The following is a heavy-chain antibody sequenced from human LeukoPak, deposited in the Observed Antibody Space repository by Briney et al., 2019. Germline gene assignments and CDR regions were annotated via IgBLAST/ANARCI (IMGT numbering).Heavy chain of an antibody. CDR1: GGSISSYC. Sequence: PSETLSLTRTVSGGSISSYCWSWIRQPPGKGLEWIGYIYHSGSTNYNPSLKSRVTISVDTSKNQFSLKLSSVTAADTAVYYCARESKYYYDSSGYFENWGQGTLVTVSS. CDR2: IYHSGST. J-gene: IGHJ4*02. V-gene: IGHV4-59*01. CDR3: ARESKYYYDSSGYFEN. D-gene: IGHD3-22*01.